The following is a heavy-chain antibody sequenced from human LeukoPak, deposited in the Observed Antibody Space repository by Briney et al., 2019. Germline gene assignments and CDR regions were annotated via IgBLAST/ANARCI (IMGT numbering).Heavy chain of an antibody. CDR2: ISGSGGST. CDR1: GFTLGSYA. Sequence: GGSLRLSCEASGFTLGSYAMSWVRQAPGKGLEWVSAISGSGGSTYYADSVKGRFTISRDNSKNTLYLQMNSLRAEDTAVYYCAIDRSYYGSGSYSFDYWGQGTLVTVSS. CDR3: AIDRSYYGSGSYSFDY. J-gene: IGHJ4*02. V-gene: IGHV3-23*01. D-gene: IGHD3-10*01.